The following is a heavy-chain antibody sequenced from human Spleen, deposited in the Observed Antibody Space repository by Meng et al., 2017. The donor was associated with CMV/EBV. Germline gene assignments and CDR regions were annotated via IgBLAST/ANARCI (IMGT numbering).Heavy chain of an antibody. CDR3: ARDSRQWDAFDI. J-gene: IGHJ3*02. Sequence: GESLKISCAASGFTFDDYGMSWVRQAPGKGLEWVSGINWNGGSTGYADSVKGRFTISRDNAKNSLYLQMNSLRAEDTAVYYCARDSRQWDAFDIWGQGTMVTVSS. CDR1: GFTFDDYG. V-gene: IGHV3-20*04. D-gene: IGHD6-19*01. CDR2: INWNGGST.